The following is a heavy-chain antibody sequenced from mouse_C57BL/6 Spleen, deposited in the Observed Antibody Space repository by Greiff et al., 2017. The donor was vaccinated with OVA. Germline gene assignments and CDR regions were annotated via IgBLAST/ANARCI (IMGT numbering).Heavy chain of an antibody. V-gene: IGHV1-15*01. J-gene: IGHJ2*01. CDR2: IDPETGGT. D-gene: IGHD2-5*01. CDR1: GYTFTDYE. Sequence: VQRVESGAELVRPGASVTLSCKASGYTFTDYEMHWVKQTPVHGLEWIGAIDPETGGTAYNQKFKGKAILTADKSSSTAYMELRSLTSEDSAVYYCTNSYYSIFDYWGQGTTLTVSS. CDR3: TNSYYSIFDY.